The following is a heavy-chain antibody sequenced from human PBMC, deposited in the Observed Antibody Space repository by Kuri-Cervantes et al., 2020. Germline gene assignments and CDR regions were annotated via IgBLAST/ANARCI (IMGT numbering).Heavy chain of an antibody. CDR1: GGSFSDYY. Sequence: GSLRLSCAVYGGSFSDYYWSWIRQPPGKGLEWIGEINHSGSTNYNPSLKSRVTISVDRSKNQFSLKLISVTAADTAVYYCARRLRSIAAYFDYWGQGTLVTVSS. CDR2: INHSGST. CDR3: ARRLRSIAAYFDY. V-gene: IGHV4-34*01. D-gene: IGHD6-13*01. J-gene: IGHJ4*02.